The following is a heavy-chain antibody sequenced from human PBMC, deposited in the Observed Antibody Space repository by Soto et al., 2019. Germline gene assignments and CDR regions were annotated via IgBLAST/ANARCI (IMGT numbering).Heavy chain of an antibody. CDR3: AREKGSPLIYWYFDL. CDR1: GGTFSDFA. Sequence: QEQLVQSGAEVKKPGSSVKVSCKAAGGTFSDFAITWVRQAPGQGLEWMGGVIPSFGTANYAQKFQGRVTFTAAKATRTAYMELSSLRSEDTAVYYCAREKGSPLIYWYFDLWGRGTLVTVSS. CDR2: VIPSFGTA. J-gene: IGHJ2*01. V-gene: IGHV1-69*06. D-gene: IGHD2-21*01.